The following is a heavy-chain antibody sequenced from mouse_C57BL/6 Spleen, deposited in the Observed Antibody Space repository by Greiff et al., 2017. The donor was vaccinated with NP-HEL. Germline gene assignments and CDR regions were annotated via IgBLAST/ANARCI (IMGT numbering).Heavy chain of an antibody. CDR2: IDPSDSYT. J-gene: IGHJ1*03. V-gene: IGHV1-69*01. CDR1: GYTFTSYW. Sequence: QVQLQQSGAELVMPGASVKLSCKASGYTFTSYWMHWVKQRPGQGLEWIGEIDPSDSYTNYNQKFKGKSTLTVDKSSSTAYMQLSSLTSEDSAVYYCARFRDYDDVWGTGTTVTVSS. D-gene: IGHD2-4*01. CDR3: ARFRDYDDV.